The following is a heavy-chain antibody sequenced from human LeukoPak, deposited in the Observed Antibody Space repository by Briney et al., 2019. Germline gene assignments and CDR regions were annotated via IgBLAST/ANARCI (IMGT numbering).Heavy chain of an antibody. V-gene: IGHV3-7*01. CDR3: AREGGFYGDYGNYFDY. D-gene: IGHD4-17*01. J-gene: IGHJ4*02. Sequence: TGGSLRLSCAASEFTFSAFWMSWVRQAPGKGLEWVANINQDGSRKHYVDSVKGRFTVSRDNAEKSLYLQMNSLRAEDTAVYYCAREGGFYGDYGNYFDYWGQGTLVTVSS. CDR1: EFTFSAFW. CDR2: INQDGSRK.